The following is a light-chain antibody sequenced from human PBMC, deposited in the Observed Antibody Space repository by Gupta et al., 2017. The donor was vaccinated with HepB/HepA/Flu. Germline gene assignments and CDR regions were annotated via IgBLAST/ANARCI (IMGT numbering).Light chain of an antibody. CDR2: DTS. CDR1: QYVDIY. Sequence: PGERGTLSCKASQYVDIYLAWYQQIPGQPPSLLIYDTSNRATGTPARFSGSGSGTDFTLTIASLEPEDVAIYYCKKGRRWPRTFGQGTRLEMK. J-gene: IGKJ5*01. CDR3: KKGRRWPRT. V-gene: IGKV3-11*01.